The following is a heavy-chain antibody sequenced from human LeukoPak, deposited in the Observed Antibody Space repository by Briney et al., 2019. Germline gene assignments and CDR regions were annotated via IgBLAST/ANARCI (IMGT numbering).Heavy chain of an antibody. CDR1: GGSFSGYY. CDR3: ARGPYYDFWSGYSEYGMDV. J-gene: IGHJ6*02. V-gene: IGHV4-34*01. CDR2: INHSGST. D-gene: IGHD3-3*01. Sequence: NPSETLSLTCAVYGGSFSGYYWSWIRQPPGKGLEWIGEINHSGSTNYNPSLESRVTISVDTSKNQFSLKLSSVTAADTAVYYCARGPYYDFWSGYSEYGMDVWGQGTTVTVSS.